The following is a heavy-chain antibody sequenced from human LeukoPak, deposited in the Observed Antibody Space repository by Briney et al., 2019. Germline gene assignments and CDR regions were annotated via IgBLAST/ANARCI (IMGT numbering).Heavy chain of an antibody. J-gene: IGHJ3*01. Sequence: ASETLSLTCTVSGGSFRGDYYWAWIRQPPGKGLEWIGSIYSGGRIYYNPSLKSRVSISIDTSNNDLSLKVTSVTAADTALYYCARIVAVAGTSRVIAFDVWGQGTMVTVSS. CDR2: IYSGGRI. V-gene: IGHV4-39*07. CDR3: ARIVAVAGTSRVIAFDV. D-gene: IGHD6-19*01. CDR1: GGSFRGDYY.